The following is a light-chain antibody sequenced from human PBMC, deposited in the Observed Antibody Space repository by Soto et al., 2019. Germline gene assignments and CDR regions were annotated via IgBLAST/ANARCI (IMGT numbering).Light chain of an antibody. CDR2: GAS. CDR3: QQYGSSPRT. Sequence: EIVLTQSPGTLSLSPWERATLSCTASQSVSSNLLAWYQEKPGQAPRLLIYGASSRATGIPDRFSGSGSGTDFTLTISRLETEDFAVYYCQQYGSSPRTFGQGTRWIS. V-gene: IGKV3-20*01. CDR1: QSVSSNL. J-gene: IGKJ1*01.